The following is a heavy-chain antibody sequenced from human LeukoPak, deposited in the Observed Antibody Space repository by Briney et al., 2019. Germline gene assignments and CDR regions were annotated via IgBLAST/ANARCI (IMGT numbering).Heavy chain of an antibody. CDR3: AKGTAFDY. CDR2: ISWNSGSI. J-gene: IGHJ4*02. V-gene: IGHV3-9*01. Sequence: GGSLRLSCAASGFTFSSHAMSWVRQAPGKGLEWVSGISWNSGSIGYADSVKGRFTISRDNAKNSLYLQMNSLRAEDTALYYCAKGTAFDYWGQGTLVTVSS. CDR1: GFTFSSHA.